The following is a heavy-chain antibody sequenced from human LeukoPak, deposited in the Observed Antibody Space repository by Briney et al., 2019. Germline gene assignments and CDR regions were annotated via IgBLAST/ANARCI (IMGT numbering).Heavy chain of an antibody. V-gene: IGHV4-4*02. J-gene: IGHJ4*02. CDR3: ARAPPRHCTNGVCPDFDY. CDR1: GGSITSTNY. CDR2: VNLQGST. Sequence: SGTLSLTCGVSGGSITSTNYWTWVRQPPGKGLEWIGEVNLQGSTNYNPSLMGRVAISVDMSENHISLQLTSVTAADTAVYYCARAPPRHCTNGVCPDFDYWGQGTLVTVSS. D-gene: IGHD2-8*01.